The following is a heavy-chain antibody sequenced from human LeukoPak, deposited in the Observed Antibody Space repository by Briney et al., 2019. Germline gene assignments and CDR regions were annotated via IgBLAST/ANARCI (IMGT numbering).Heavy chain of an antibody. CDR3: ARGPYCNGGSCYYFDY. CDR2: IYASGST. CDR1: GGSINSYY. J-gene: IGHJ4*02. Sequence: PSETLSLTCTVSGGSINSYYWSWIRQPAGKGLEWIGRIYASGSTNYNLSLKSRVTMSVDTSKNQFSLKLISVTAADTAVYFCARGPYCNGGSCYYFDYWGQGTLVTVSS. D-gene: IGHD2-15*01. V-gene: IGHV4-4*07.